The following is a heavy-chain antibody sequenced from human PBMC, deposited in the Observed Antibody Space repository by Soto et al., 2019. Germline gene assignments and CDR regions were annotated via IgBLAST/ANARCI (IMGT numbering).Heavy chain of an antibody. V-gene: IGHV1-18*01. D-gene: IGHD6-13*01. J-gene: IGHJ6*02. CDR3: ARGGSSWYYYYGMDV. CDR1: GYSFTNYP. CDR2: ISAYSGDT. Sequence: GASVKVSCKASGYSFTNYPIAWVRRAPGQGLEWMGWISAYSGDTNYAQKFQGRVTMTRDTSTTTAYMELSRLRSDDTAVYYCARGGSSWYYYYGMDVWGQGTTVT.